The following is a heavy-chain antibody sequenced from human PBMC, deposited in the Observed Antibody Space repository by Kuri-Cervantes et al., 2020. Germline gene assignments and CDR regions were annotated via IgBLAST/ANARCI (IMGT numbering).Heavy chain of an antibody. Sequence: SETLSLTCTVSGGSVTSRNYYWSWIRQPPGKGLEWIGYIYYSGSTNYNPSLKSRVTISVDTSKNQFSLKLSSVTAADTAVYYCARASRGNYYDSRGGGIDYWGQGTLVTVSS. D-gene: IGHD3-22*01. V-gene: IGHV4-61*01. CDR1: GGSVTSRNYY. J-gene: IGHJ4*02. CDR3: ARASRGNYYDSRGGGIDY. CDR2: IYYSGST.